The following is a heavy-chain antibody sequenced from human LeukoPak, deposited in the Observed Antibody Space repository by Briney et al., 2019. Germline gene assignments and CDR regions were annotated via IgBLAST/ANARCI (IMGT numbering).Heavy chain of an antibody. CDR3: AREEEFSWYTNFYYYMDV. CDR1: GFTFNIYN. CDR2: ISSLSTTK. D-gene: IGHD6-13*01. J-gene: IGHJ6*03. Sequence: PGGSLRLSCAASGFTFNIYNMNWVRQAPGKGLEWVSYISSLSTTKYYADSVKGRFTISRDNAKNSLYLEMNSLRAEDTAVYYCAREEEFSWYTNFYYYMDVWGQGTLVTVSS. V-gene: IGHV3-48*01.